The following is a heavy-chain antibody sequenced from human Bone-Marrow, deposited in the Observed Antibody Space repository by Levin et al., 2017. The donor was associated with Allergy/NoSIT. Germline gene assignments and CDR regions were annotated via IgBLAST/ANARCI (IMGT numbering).Heavy chain of an antibody. CDR1: GFSFRSYG. V-gene: IGHV3-30*18. CDR3: AKSRTLTGYYEWFDP. D-gene: IGHD3-9*01. CDR2: ISYDGDFT. J-gene: IGHJ5*02. Sequence: GGSLRLSCAASGFSFRSYGMHWVRQAPGKGLEWVGLISYDGDFTFYGDSVKGRFTISRDNSNNTLSLQMDSLSAEDTAIYYCAKSRTLTGYYEWFDPWGQGTLVTVSS.